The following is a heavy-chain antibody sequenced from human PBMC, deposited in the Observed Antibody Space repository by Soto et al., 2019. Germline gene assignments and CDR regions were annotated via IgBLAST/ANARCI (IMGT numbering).Heavy chain of an antibody. V-gene: IGHV1-2*02. J-gene: IGHJ4*02. CDR1: GYTFTGYY. CDR2: INPNSGGT. Sequence: ASVKVSCKASGYTFTGYYMHWVRQAPGQGLEWTGWINPNSGGTNYAQKFQGRVTMTRDTSISTAYMELSRLRSDDTAVYYCASESSKYDAFDYWGQGTLVTSPQ. CDR3: ASESSKYDAFDY. D-gene: IGHD1-1*01.